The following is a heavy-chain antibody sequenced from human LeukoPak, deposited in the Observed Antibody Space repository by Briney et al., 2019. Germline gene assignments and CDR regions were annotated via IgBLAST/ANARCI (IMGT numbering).Heavy chain of an antibody. Sequence: ASVKVSCKASGGTFSSYAISWVRPAPGQGLEWMGGIIPIFGTANYAQKFQGRVTITADESTSTAYMELSSLRSEDTAVYYCARFEQQQTYYYYGMDVWGQGTTVTVSS. CDR1: GGTFSSYA. J-gene: IGHJ6*02. CDR2: IIPIFGTA. V-gene: IGHV1-69*13. CDR3: ARFEQQQTYYYYGMDV. D-gene: IGHD6-13*01.